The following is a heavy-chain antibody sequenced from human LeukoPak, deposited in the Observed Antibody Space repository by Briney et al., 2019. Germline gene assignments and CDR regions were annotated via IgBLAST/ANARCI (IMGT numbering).Heavy chain of an antibody. CDR1: GFTFDDYA. V-gene: IGHV3-9*01. D-gene: IGHD2-2*02. Sequence: QTGGSLRLSCAASGFTFDDYAMHWVRQAPGKGLEWVSSVSWNSGSIGYADSVKGRFTISRDNAKNTLYLQMNSLRAEDTAVYYCATGYCSSTSCYRPSDYWGQGTLVTVSS. J-gene: IGHJ4*02. CDR2: VSWNSGSI. CDR3: ATGYCSSTSCYRPSDY.